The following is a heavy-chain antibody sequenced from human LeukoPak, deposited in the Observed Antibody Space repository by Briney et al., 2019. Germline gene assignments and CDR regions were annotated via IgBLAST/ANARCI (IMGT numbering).Heavy chain of an antibody. D-gene: IGHD2-2*01. CDR1: GFTFSDYY. CDR2: VSSSSNTI. CDR3: AKDSCSSTSCYGGVDY. V-gene: IGHV3-11*01. Sequence: GGSLRLSCAASGFTFSDYYMSWIRQAPGKGLEWVSYVSSSSNTIYYADSVKGRFTISGDNAKSSLDLQMNSLRAEDTAVYYCAKDSCSSTSCYGGVDYWGQGTLVTVSS. J-gene: IGHJ4*02.